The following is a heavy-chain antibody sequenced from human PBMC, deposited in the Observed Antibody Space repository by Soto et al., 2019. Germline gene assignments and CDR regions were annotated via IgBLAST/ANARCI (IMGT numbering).Heavy chain of an antibody. V-gene: IGHV1-69*12. CDR3: ARSFSSGSGSYYDPVGDY. CDR1: GGTFSSYA. Sequence: QVQLVQSGAEVKKPGSAVKVACKASGGTFSSYAISWVLQAPGQGREWMGGIIPIFGTANYAQKFQGRVTITADESTSTAYMELSSLRSEATDVYYCARSFSSGSGSYYDPVGDYWGQGTMVTVSS. CDR2: IIPIFGTA. J-gene: IGHJ4*02. D-gene: IGHD3-10*01.